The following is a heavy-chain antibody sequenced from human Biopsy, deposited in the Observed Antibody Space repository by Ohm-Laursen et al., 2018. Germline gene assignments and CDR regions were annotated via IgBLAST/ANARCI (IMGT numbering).Heavy chain of an antibody. J-gene: IGHJ4*02. V-gene: IGHV3-11*01. Sequence: SLRLSCSASGFIFSDYYMSWIRQAPGKGLEWVSNINSVGTIYNADSVRGRFTISRDNAKNSLYLQMNSLRVEDTAVYYCARSVGIMAAPIDYWGQGTLVTVSS. D-gene: IGHD3-16*01. CDR1: GFIFSDYY. CDR2: INSVGTI. CDR3: ARSVGIMAAPIDY.